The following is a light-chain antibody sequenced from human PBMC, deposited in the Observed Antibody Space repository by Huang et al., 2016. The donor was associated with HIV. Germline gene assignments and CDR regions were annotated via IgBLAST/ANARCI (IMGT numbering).Light chain of an antibody. CDR3: QHYDNLRT. V-gene: IGKV1-33*01. Sequence: DIQMTQSPSSLSASVGDRVTITCQASQDISNYLNWYQQKPGKAPKLLIYDASNWEVGVSSRFSGSGSGTDFTFTISSLQPEDIATYYCQHYDNLRTFGQGTKVEIK. CDR2: DAS. J-gene: IGKJ1*01. CDR1: QDISNY.